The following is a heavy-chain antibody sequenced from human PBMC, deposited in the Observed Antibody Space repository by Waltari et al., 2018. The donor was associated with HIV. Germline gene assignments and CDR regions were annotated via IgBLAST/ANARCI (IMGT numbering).Heavy chain of an antibody. CDR1: GFALGDFS. CDR3: VRDDPGYGPIDH. J-gene: IGHJ5*02. D-gene: IGHD5-18*01. CDR2: IRRATNEK. Sequence: LVESGGGVVKRGESSTLTWEASGFALGDFSFNWVRQSEKRGLEWVASIRRATNEKFYLDSVRGRFVISRDDSESSVHLQMDSVKKEDTGKYFCVRDDPGYGPIDHWGRGTLVTV. V-gene: IGHV3-21*04.